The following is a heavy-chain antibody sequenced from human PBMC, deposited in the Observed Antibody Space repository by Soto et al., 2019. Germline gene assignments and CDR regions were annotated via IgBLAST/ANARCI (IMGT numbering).Heavy chain of an antibody. Sequence: RSSKTLSISCAVSGYSIISGYYCGLIRQPPGKGLEWIGSIYHSGSTYYNPSLKSRVTISVDTSKNQFSLKLSSVTAADTAVYYCARDPSYISGYFDYWGQGTLVTVSS. CDR3: ARDPSYISGYFDY. CDR1: GYSIISGYY. J-gene: IGHJ4*02. V-gene: IGHV4-38-2*02. CDR2: IYHSGST. D-gene: IGHD6-19*01.